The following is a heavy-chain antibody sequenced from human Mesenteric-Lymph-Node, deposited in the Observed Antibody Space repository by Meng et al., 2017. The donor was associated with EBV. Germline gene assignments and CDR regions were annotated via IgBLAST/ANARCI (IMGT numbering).Heavy chain of an antibody. V-gene: IGHV4-34*01. CDR2: INHSGST. CDR1: GGSFSGYY. Sequence: QVQLQQWGAGLLKPSETLSLPCAVYGGSFSGYYWCWSRQPPGKGLEWIGEINHSGSTNYNPSLKSRVTISVDTSKNQFSLKLSSVTAADTAVYYCARVFPDLDYWGQGTLVTVSS. J-gene: IGHJ4*02. CDR3: ARVFPDLDY.